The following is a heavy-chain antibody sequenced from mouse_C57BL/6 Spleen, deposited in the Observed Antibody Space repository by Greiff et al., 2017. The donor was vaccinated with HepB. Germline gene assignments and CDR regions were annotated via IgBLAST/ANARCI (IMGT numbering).Heavy chain of an antibody. CDR2: IYPGDGDT. V-gene: IGHV1-80*01. D-gene: IGHD1-1*01. J-gene: IGHJ1*03. CDR3: ARSRYYGNWYFDV. Sequence: QVQLKQSGAELVKPGASVKISCKASGYAFSSYWMNWVKQRPGKGLEWIGQIYPGDGDTNYNGKFKGKATLTADKSSSTAYMQLSSLTSEDSAVYFCARSRYYGNWYFDVWGTGTTVTVSS. CDR1: GYAFSSYW.